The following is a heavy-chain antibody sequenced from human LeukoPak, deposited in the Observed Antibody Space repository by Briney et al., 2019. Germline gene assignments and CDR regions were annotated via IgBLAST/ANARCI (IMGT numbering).Heavy chain of an antibody. CDR1: GFTFSSYW. Sequence: GGSLRLSCAASGFTFSSYWMSWVRQAPGKGLEWVAVISYDGSNKYYADSVKGRFTISRDNSKNTLYLQMNSLRAEDTAVYYCANGGQWLVRRYFQHWGQGTLVTVSS. J-gene: IGHJ1*01. V-gene: IGHV3-30*18. CDR2: ISYDGSNK. D-gene: IGHD6-19*01. CDR3: ANGGQWLVRRYFQH.